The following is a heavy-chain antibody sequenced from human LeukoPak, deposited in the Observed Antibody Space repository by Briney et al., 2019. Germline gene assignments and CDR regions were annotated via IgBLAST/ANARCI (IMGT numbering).Heavy chain of an antibody. J-gene: IGHJ4*02. V-gene: IGHV3-23*01. D-gene: IGHD3-22*01. CDR1: GFTFSSYA. CDR2: ISGSGGST. CDR3: AKPIYYDSSGYSVDY. Sequence: GGSLRLSCAASGFTFSSYAMSWVRQAPVKGLEWVSAISGSGGSTYYADSVKGRFTISRDNSKNTLYLQMNSLRAEDTAVYYCAKPIYYDSSGYSVDYWGQGTLVTVSS.